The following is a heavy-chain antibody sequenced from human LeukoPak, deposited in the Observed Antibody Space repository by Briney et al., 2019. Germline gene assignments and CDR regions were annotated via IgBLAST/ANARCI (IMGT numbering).Heavy chain of an antibody. Sequence: GGSLRLSCAASGFTFSDYYMSWIRQAPGKWLEWVSYISSSGSTIYYADSVKGRFTISRDNAKNSLYLQMNSLRAEDTAVYYCARCSILYYFDYWGQGTLVTVSS. CDR2: ISSSGSTI. J-gene: IGHJ4*02. D-gene: IGHD3-3*01. CDR1: GFTFSDYY. V-gene: IGHV3-11*04. CDR3: ARCSILYYFDY.